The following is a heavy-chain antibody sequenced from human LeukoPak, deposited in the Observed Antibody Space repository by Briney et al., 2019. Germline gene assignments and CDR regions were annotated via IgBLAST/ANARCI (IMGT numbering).Heavy chain of an antibody. CDR2: IYTSGST. Sequence: SETLSLTCTVSGGPIRSYYWSWIRQPAGKGLEGIGRIYTSGSTNYNPSPKSRVTMSVDTSKNQFSLKLSSVTAADTAVYYCARVVYYYYMDVWGKGTTVTVSS. CDR1: GGPIRSYY. V-gene: IGHV4-4*07. CDR3: ARVVYYYYMDV. J-gene: IGHJ6*03.